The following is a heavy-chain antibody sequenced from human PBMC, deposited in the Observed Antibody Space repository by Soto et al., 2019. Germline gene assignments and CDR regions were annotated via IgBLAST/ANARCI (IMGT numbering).Heavy chain of an antibody. Sequence: QVQLVQSGAEVKKPGASVKVSCKASGYTFTSYDINWVRQATGQGLEWMGWMNPNSGNTGYAQKFQGRVTMTRNTSISTAYMELSSLRSEDTAVYYCARGEIGYYGHSTNWFDPWGQGTLVTVSS. CDR2: MNPNSGNT. CDR1: GYTFTSYD. J-gene: IGHJ5*02. V-gene: IGHV1-8*01. D-gene: IGHD4-17*01. CDR3: ARGEIGYYGHSTNWFDP.